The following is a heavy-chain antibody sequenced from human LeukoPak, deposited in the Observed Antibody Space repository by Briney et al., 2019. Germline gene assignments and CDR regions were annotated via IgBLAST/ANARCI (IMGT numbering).Heavy chain of an antibody. CDR2: VSYSAGT. CDR3: AGRRIADFTVSPDNWFDP. Sequence: SETLSLTCSVSGASVSSYYWNWIRQPPGEGLEWIGHVSYSAGTNYNPSLKSRVTVSLDTSKNQFSLRLTSVTAADTAVYYCAGRRIADFTVSPDNWFDPWGRGTLVTVSS. D-gene: IGHD4-11*01. V-gene: IGHV4-59*08. J-gene: IGHJ5*02. CDR1: GASVSSYY.